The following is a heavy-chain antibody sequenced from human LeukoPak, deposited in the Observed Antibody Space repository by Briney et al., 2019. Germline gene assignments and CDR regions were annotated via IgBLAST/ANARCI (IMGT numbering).Heavy chain of an antibody. D-gene: IGHD2-15*01. CDR3: ARGPPQVVNADPYCSGGSCYGSRWFDP. Sequence: KPSETLSLTCAVYGGSFSGYYWSWIRQPPGKGLEWIGEINHSGSTNYNPSLKSRVTISVDTSKNQFSLKLSSVTAADTAVYYCARGPPQVVNADPYCSGGSCYGSRWFDPWGQGTLVTVSS. J-gene: IGHJ5*02. V-gene: IGHV4-34*01. CDR1: GGSFSGYY. CDR2: INHSGST.